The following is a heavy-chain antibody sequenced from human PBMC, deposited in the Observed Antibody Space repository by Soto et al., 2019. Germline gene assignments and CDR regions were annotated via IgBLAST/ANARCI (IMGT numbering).Heavy chain of an antibody. V-gene: IGHV3-33*01. J-gene: IGHJ4*02. CDR3: AREFYTARVWGGFDY. CDR2: IWYDGSNK. Sequence: QVQLVESGGGVVQPGRSLRLSCAASGFTFSSYGMHWFRQAPGKGLEWVAVIWYDGSNKYYADSVKGRFTISRDNSKNSLYLQMNSLRAEDTAVYYCAREFYTARVWGGFDYWGQGTLVTVSS. CDR1: GFTFSSYG. D-gene: IGHD5-18*01.